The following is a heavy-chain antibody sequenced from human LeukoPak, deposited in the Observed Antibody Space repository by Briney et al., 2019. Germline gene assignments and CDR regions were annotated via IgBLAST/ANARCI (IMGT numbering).Heavy chain of an antibody. Sequence: PGGSLRLSCVACGFSFSDYYMSWIHQAPGRGLEWISYISGSGSDLYYADSVKGRFTISRDNANNSLYLQMNSLRAEDTAVYYCARSIGYYYTMDVWGQGTTVTVSS. CDR3: ARSIGYYYTMDV. D-gene: IGHD3-22*01. J-gene: IGHJ6*02. CDR1: GFSFSDYY. V-gene: IGHV3-11*01. CDR2: ISGSGSDL.